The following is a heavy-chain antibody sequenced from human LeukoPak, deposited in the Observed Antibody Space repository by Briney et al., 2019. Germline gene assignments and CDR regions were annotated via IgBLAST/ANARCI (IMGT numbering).Heavy chain of an antibody. V-gene: IGHV4-34*01. CDR2: INHSGST. CDR3: ARGGECGSCDGFDM. D-gene: IGHD2-15*01. CDR1: GGSFSGYY. J-gene: IGHJ3*02. Sequence: SETLSLTCAVNGGSFSGYYWIWIRQPPGKGLEWIGEINHSGSTNYNPSLKSRVTTSVDTSKNQFSLKLNSVTAADTAVYYCARGGECGSCDGFDMWGQGIMVTVSS.